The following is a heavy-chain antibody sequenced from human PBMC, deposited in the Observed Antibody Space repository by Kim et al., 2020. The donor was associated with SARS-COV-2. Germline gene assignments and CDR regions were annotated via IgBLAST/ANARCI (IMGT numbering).Heavy chain of an antibody. D-gene: IGHD2-15*01. CDR2: IRAMGGST. CDR3: AKGGSSSPSDFVMVIPATLNRPFAFDN. V-gene: IGHV3-23*01. CDR1: D. Sequence: DVSWVRRAPGKGREWVSSIRAMGGSTKYADSVEGRFTISRDNSKNTLYLQVNSLRAEDTSIYCCAKGGSSSPSDFVMVIPATLNRPFAFDNW. J-gene: IGHJ3*02.